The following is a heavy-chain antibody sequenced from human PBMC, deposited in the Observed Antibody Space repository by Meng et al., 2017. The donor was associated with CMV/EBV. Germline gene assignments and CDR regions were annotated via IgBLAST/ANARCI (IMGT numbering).Heavy chain of an antibody. CDR2: IVVGSGNT. V-gene: IGHV1-58*01. D-gene: IGHD5-18*01. CDR1: GFTFTSSA. CDR3: AAAPYTASDAFDI. J-gene: IGHJ3*02. Sequence: SVKVSCKASGFTFTSSAVQWVRQARGQRLEWIGWIVVGSGNTNYAQKFQEGVTITRDMSTSTAYMELSSLRSEDTAVYYCAAAPYTASDAFDIWGQGTMVTVSS.